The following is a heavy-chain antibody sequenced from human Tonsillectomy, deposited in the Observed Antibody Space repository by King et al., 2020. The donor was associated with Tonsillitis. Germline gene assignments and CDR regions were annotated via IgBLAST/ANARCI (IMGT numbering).Heavy chain of an antibody. D-gene: IGHD3-16*01. Sequence: VQLVESGGGVGQPGRSLRLSCAASGFIFSSYTMHWVRQAPGKGLEWVAVTSYDGSNKYYADSVKGRFTISRDNSKNTLYLQMNSLRAEDTAVYYCARDLYEGAFDIWGQGTMVIVSS. J-gene: IGHJ3*02. CDR1: GFIFSSYT. CDR3: ARDLYEGAFDI. CDR2: TSYDGSNK. V-gene: IGHV3-30*16.